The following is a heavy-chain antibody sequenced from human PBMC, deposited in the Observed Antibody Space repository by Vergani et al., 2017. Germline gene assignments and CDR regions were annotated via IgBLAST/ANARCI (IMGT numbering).Heavy chain of an antibody. CDR3: ATPQTVTTGAIEV. CDR2: VDPEDGET. V-gene: IGHV1-69-2*01. Sequence: EVQLVQSGAEVKKPGATMKISCKVSGYTFTDHYMHWVKQAPGKGLEWMGLVDPEDGETIYAEKFKGRVTIAADTSTDTAHLELSDLRSEDTAVYYCATPQTVTTGAIEVWGQGTMVIVSS. J-gene: IGHJ3*01. D-gene: IGHD4-17*01. CDR1: GYTFTDHY.